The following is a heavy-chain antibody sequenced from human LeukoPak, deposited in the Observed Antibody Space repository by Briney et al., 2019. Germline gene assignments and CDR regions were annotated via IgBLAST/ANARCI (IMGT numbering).Heavy chain of an antibody. CDR1: GYSFTSYW. Sequence: GESLKISCKGSGYSFTSYWIGWVRQMPGKGLEWMGIIYPGDSDTRYSPSFQGQVTVSADKSISTAYLQWSSLKASDTAMYYCARHVLSTNTVDYFDCWGQGTLVTVSS. V-gene: IGHV5-51*01. CDR3: ARHVLSTNTVDYFDC. D-gene: IGHD5-12*01. CDR2: IYPGDSDT. J-gene: IGHJ4*02.